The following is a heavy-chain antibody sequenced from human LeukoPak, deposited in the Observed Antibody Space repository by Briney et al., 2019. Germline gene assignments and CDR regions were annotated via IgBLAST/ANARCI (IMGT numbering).Heavy chain of an antibody. CDR2: ISHDGSKK. J-gene: IGHJ4*02. Sequence: SGGSLRLSCAASGFTFSSSAMHWVRQAPGKGLEWVAVISHDGSKKYYADSVKGRFTISRDNSKDTLYLQMNSLRAEDAAVYYCAKDPGFQMARNHFDYWGQGTLVTVSS. D-gene: IGHD5-24*01. CDR3: AKDPGFQMARNHFDY. CDR1: GFTFSSSA. V-gene: IGHV3-30*18.